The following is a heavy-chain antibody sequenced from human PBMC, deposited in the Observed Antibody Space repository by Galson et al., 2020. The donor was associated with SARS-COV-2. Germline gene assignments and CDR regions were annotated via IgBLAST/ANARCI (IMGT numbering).Heavy chain of an antibody. CDR3: ARRTNHGSESLGYAFDI. CDR1: GGSISSSGYY. CDR2: IYFSGRT. Sequence: ASETLSLTCTVSGGSISSSGYYWGRVRQPPGKGLEWIGSIYFSGRTYYNSSLKSRVTISVDTSKNQFSLKLSSVTAADTAVYYCARRTNHGSESLGYAFDIWGQGTMVTVSS. V-gene: IGHV4-39*01. D-gene: IGHD3-10*01. J-gene: IGHJ3*02.